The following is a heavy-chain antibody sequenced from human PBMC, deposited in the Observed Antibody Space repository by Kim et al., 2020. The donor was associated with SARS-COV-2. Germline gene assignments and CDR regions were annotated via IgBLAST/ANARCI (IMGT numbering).Heavy chain of an antibody. D-gene: IGHD2-15*01. CDR2: INSDGTWT. CDR1: GFTFSKYW. V-gene: IGHV3-74*01. CDR3: ARERGGGNEDS. J-gene: IGHJ4*02. Sequence: GGSLRLSCAASGFTFSKYWMHWVRQVPGKGLAWVSLINSDGTWTNYADSVRGRFTISRDNAKNRVDLQMNGLRAEDTAVYYCARERGGGNEDSWGQGTLVTVSS.